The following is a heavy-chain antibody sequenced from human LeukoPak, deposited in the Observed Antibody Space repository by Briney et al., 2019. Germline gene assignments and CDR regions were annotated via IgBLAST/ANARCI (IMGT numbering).Heavy chain of an antibody. CDR2: IHHSGST. D-gene: IGHD3-9*01. CDR1: GYSISSGYY. Sequence: SETLSLTCTVSGYSISSGYYWGWIRQPPGKGLEWIGNIHHSGSTYYKPSLRSRVIISVDTSKNQFSLRLSSVTAADTAVYYCARGLRYFDWLNWGQGTLVTVSS. J-gene: IGHJ4*02. V-gene: IGHV4-38-2*02. CDR3: ARGLRYFDWLN.